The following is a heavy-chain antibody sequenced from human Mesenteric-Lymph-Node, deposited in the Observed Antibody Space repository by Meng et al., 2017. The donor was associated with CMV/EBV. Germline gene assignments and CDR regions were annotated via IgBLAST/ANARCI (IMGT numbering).Heavy chain of an antibody. J-gene: IGHJ4*02. CDR2: IIPILGIA. CDR3: ARQWYSSSWYSPPGY. D-gene: IGHD6-13*01. V-gene: IGHV1-69*04. Sequence: SGVTFSNSAISWVRQAPGQGLGWMGRIIPILGIANYAQKFQGRVTITADKSTSTAYMELSSLRSEDTAVYYCARQWYSSSWYSPPGYWGQGTLVTVSS. CDR1: GVTFSNSA.